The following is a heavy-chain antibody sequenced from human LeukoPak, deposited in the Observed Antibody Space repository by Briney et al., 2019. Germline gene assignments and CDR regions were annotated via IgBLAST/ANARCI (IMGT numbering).Heavy chain of an antibody. Sequence: PSETLSLTCTVSGGSISSYYWSWLRQPPGKGVEWIGYIYYSGSTNYNPSLKSRVTISVDTSKNQFSLKLSSVTAADTAVYYCAITTVTLPLRAFDIWGQGTMVTVSS. CDR2: IYYSGST. D-gene: IGHD4-17*01. J-gene: IGHJ3*02. V-gene: IGHV4-59*01. CDR3: AITTVTLPLRAFDI. CDR1: GGSISSYY.